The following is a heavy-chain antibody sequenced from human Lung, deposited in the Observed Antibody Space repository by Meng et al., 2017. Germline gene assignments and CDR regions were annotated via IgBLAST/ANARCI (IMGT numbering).Heavy chain of an antibody. D-gene: IGHD4-11*01. J-gene: IGHJ4*02. CDR3: ARGPTTMAHDFDY. V-gene: IGHV4-34*01. CDR1: GGSFSDYY. CDR2: INHSGST. Sequence: QVHFQRWGAGLLNPSGTLSLTCVVSGGSFSDYYWSWSRQPPGKGLEWIGEINHSGSTNYNPSLESRATISVDTSQNNLSLKLSSVTAADSAVYYCARGPTTMAHDFDYWGQGTLVTVSS.